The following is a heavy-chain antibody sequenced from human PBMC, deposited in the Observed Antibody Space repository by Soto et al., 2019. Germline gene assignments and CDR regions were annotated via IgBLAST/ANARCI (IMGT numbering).Heavy chain of an antibody. V-gene: IGHV3-74*01. J-gene: IGHJ6*02. CDR2: INGDGSDT. Sequence: EVQLVESGGGLVQPGGSLRLSCAASGFSFSLYWMHWVRQAPGKGLVWVSRINGDGSDTSYGDSVKGRFTTSRDNAKNTLYLHMNSLGAEDTDVYYCAREKGQQRGYYYYGMDVWGQGTTVTVSS. CDR3: AREKGQQRGYYYYGMDV. D-gene: IGHD6-25*01. CDR1: GFSFSLYW.